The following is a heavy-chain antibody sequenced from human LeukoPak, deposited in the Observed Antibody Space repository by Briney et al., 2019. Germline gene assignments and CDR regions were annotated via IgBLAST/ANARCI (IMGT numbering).Heavy chain of an antibody. Sequence: SETLSLTCAVYGGSFSGYYWSWIRQPPGKGLEWIGEINHSGSTNYNPSLKSRVTISVDTSKNQFSLKLSSVTAADTAVYYCARVNGSGSYYNWRYYYYMDVWGKGTTVTISS. D-gene: IGHD3-10*01. CDR3: ARVNGSGSYYNWRYYYYMDV. J-gene: IGHJ6*03. V-gene: IGHV4-34*01. CDR1: GGSFSGYY. CDR2: INHSGST.